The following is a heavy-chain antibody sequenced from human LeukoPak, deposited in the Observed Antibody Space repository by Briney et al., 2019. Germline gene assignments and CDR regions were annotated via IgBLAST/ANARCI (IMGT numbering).Heavy chain of an antibody. CDR3: ASSLQWLSYFDY. D-gene: IGHD6-19*01. J-gene: IGHJ4*02. CDR1: GGSISGYY. V-gene: IGHV4-59*01. Sequence: SETLSLTCTVSGGSISGYYWSWIRQPPGKGLEWIGYIYYSGSTNYNPSLKSRVTISVDTSKNQFSLKLSSVTAADTAVYYCASSLQWLSYFDYWGQGTLVTVSS. CDR2: IYYSGST.